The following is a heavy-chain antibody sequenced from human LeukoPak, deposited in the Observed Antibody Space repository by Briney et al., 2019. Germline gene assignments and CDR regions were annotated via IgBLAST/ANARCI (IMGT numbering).Heavy chain of an antibody. J-gene: IGHJ3*01. CDR2: LYSGGSQ. D-gene: IGHD3-16*01. CDR3: AREDRGTDV. V-gene: IGHV3-66*01. CDR1: GITVSSNF. Sequence: PGGSLRLSCAASGITVSSNFMSWVRQAPGRGLESLSLLYSGGSQYHADSVKGRFTVPRDISKNTMYLQMNNLRVEDTAVYYCAREDRGTDVWGQGTLVTVSS.